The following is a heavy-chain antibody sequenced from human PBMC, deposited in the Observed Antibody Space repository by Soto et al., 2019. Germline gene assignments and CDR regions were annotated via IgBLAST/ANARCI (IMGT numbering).Heavy chain of an antibody. CDR2: IYYSGST. J-gene: IGHJ3*02. CDR1: GGSISSGDYY. D-gene: IGHD2-2*01. V-gene: IGHV4-30-4*01. CDR3: SSLGGADATASDI. Sequence: QVQLQESGPGLVKPSQTLSLTCTVSGGSISSGDYYWNWIRQPPGKGLEWIGYIYYSGSTYYNPSPTSRITISVDTSTNQFSLKLSSVTAADTDVADCSSLGGADATASDIWGQGTMVTVSS.